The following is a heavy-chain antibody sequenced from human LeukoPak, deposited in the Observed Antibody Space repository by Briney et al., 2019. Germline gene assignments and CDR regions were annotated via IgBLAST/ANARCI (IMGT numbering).Heavy chain of an antibody. CDR2: INSDGSST. CDR3: ARGRENYDSSGYSRGDYYYYMDV. D-gene: IGHD3-22*01. J-gene: IGHJ6*03. CDR1: GFTFSSYW. V-gene: IGHV3-74*01. Sequence: GGSLRLSCAASGFTFSSYWMHWVRQAPGKGLVWVSRINSDGSSTSYADSVKGRFTISRDNAKNTLYLQMNSLRAEDTAVYYCARGRENYDSSGYSRGDYYYYMDVWGKGTTVTVSS.